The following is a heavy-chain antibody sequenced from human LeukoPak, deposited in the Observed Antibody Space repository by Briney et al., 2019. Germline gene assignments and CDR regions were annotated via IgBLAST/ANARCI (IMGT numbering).Heavy chain of an antibody. V-gene: IGHV4-59*08. J-gene: IGHJ4*02. D-gene: IGHD6-19*01. CDR2: IYYDGST. CDR1: GVSSSTYY. Sequence: PSETLSLTCVVSGVSSSTYYWSWIRQPPGKGLEWIGYIYYDGSTNYNPSLKSRVTISVDTSKNQFSLKLTSVTAADTAVYYCARVSSGYFMAIDYWGQGTLVTVSS. CDR3: ARVSSGYFMAIDY.